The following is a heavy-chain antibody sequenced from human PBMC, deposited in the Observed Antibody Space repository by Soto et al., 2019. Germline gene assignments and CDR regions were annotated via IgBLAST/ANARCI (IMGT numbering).Heavy chain of an antibody. CDR1: RFTFSSYA. V-gene: IGHV3-30-3*01. Sequence: GGSLRLSCAASRFTFSSYAFHWVRQAPGKGLEWVAVISYDGSNKYYADSVKGRFTISRDNSKKTMYLQMNSLRADDTAVYYCARDQHSSLAAPGGFYYYGMDVWGQGTTVTVSS. CDR3: ARDQHSSLAAPGGFYYYGMDV. J-gene: IGHJ6*02. D-gene: IGHD6-6*01. CDR2: ISYDGSNK.